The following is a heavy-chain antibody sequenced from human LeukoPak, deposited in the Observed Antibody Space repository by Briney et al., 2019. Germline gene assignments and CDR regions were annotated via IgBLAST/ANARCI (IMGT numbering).Heavy chain of an antibody. V-gene: IGHV4-59*12. CDR3: ARDRGVRKDYYYYYGMDV. Sequence: SETLSLTCTVAGGSISSYYWGWIRQAPRKGLEWIGDIYYSGSTNYTTSIKSRVTLSVDTYKTQFSLTLSSVTAADTAVYYCARDRGVRKDYYYYYGMDVWGQGTTVTVSS. J-gene: IGHJ6*02. CDR2: IYYSGST. D-gene: IGHD3-10*01. CDR1: GGSISSYY.